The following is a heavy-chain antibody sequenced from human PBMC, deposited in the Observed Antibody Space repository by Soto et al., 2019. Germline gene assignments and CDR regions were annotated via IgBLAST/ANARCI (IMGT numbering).Heavy chain of an antibody. CDR2: IIPIFGTA. D-gene: IGHD1-7*01. CDR1: GGTFSSNA. Sequence: SVKVSCKASGGTFSSNAISWVRQAPGQGLEWMGGIIPIFGTANYAQKFQGRVTITADESTSTAYMELSSLRSEDTAVYYCARDSLTGTTRDPQGMDVWGQGTTVTVSS. CDR3: ARDSLTGTTRDPQGMDV. V-gene: IGHV1-69*13. J-gene: IGHJ6*02.